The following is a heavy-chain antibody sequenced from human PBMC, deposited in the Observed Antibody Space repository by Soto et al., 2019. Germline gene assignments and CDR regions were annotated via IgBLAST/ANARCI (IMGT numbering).Heavy chain of an antibody. CDR1: GYTFTDYY. Sequence: GASVKVSCKAGGYTFTDYYIQWLRQAPGQGLQYMGWISPKSGGAAYAQKFRGRVTMTRDTSVNLAYLQWTSLEASDTAIYYCARQFCTTTDCSMYFDNWGQGTPVTVSS. V-gene: IGHV1-2*02. CDR3: ARQFCTTTDCSMYFDN. CDR2: ISPKSGGA. D-gene: IGHD2-8*01. J-gene: IGHJ4*02.